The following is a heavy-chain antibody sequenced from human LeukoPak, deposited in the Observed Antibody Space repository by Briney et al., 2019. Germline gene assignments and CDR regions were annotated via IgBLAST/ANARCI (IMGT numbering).Heavy chain of an antibody. D-gene: IGHD6-19*01. J-gene: IGHJ4*02. CDR2: ISSSGVLI. CDR3: ARVSGSGWHFDY. Sequence: GGSLRLSCAPSGFTFSNYEMNWVRQAPGKGLEWVSFISSSGVLIYYADSVKGRFTISRDNAKNSLYLQLNSLRVEDTAVYYCARVSGSGWHFDYGSQGSLVTVSS. V-gene: IGHV3-48*03. CDR1: GFTFSNYE.